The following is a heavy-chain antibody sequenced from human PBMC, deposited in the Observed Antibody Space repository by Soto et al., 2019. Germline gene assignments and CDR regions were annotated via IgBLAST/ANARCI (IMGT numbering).Heavy chain of an antibody. CDR2: IYYSGNT. J-gene: IGHJ6*02. CDR1: GASINGGGYY. Sequence: QVQLQESGPGLVKPSQTLSLTCTVSGASINGGGYYWSWIRQHPGKGLEWIGSIYYSGNTYYSPSLKSRVTISVDTSKNHFSLRLTSVTAADTAVYYCARDPSYGDYSYYVMDVWGQGTPGPVSS. CDR3: ARDPSYGDYSYYVMDV. V-gene: IGHV4-31*03. D-gene: IGHD4-17*01.